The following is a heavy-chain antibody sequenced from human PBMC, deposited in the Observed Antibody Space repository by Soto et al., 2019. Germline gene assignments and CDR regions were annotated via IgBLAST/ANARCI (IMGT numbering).Heavy chain of an antibody. D-gene: IGHD4-17*01. CDR2: IRGSGSYT. V-gene: IGHV3-23*01. Sequence: EVQLLESGGGLVQRGDSLRLSCAASGFTFNNYAMTWVRQAPGKGLEWVSVIRGSGSYTYYADSVKGRFTISRDSFQNTLYLPMNSLRADDTAVYYWARVGRMTTVVSHFDYWGRGTLVTVSS. J-gene: IGHJ4*02. CDR1: GFTFNNYA. CDR3: ARVGRMTTVVSHFDY.